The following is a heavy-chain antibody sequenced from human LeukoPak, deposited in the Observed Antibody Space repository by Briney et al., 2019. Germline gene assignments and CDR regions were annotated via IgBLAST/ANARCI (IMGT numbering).Heavy chain of an antibody. CDR1: GFTFSSYA. CDR3: ARSYGDYVPDDY. CDR2: ISYDGSNK. Sequence: GGSLRLSCAASGFTFSSYAMHWVRQAPGKGLEWVAVISYDGSNKYYADSVKGRFTISRDNSKNTLYLQMNSLRAEDTAVYYCARSYGDYVPDDYWSQGTLVTVSS. D-gene: IGHD4-17*01. V-gene: IGHV3-30-3*01. J-gene: IGHJ4*02.